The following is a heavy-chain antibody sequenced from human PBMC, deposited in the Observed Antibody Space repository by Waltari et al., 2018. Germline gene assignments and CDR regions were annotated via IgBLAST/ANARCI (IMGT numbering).Heavy chain of an antibody. J-gene: IGHJ5*02. CDR1: GGSISSHY. V-gene: IGHV4-59*11. Sequence: QVQLQESGPGLVKPSETLSLTCTVSGGSISSHYWSWIRQPPGKGLEWIGYIYYSGSTNYNPSLKSRVTISVDTSKNQFSLKLSSVTAADTAVYYCARTCSGGSCYSWDWFDPWGQGTLVTVSS. CDR2: IYYSGST. D-gene: IGHD2-15*01. CDR3: ARTCSGGSCYSWDWFDP.